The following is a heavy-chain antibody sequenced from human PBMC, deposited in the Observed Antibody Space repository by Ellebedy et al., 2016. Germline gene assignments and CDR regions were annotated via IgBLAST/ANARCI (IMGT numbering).Heavy chain of an antibody. J-gene: IGHJ4*02. D-gene: IGHD6-19*01. CDR3: ARGGAEEWLASFDY. Sequence: SETLSLTCTVSGYSITNNYYWGWIRQPPGKGLERIGSTHHTGSTFYNPSLKSRVTTSVDTSKNQMSLKLTSVTAADTGVYYCARGGAEEWLASFDYWGQGTPVTVSS. CDR1: GYSITNNYY. CDR2: THHTGST. V-gene: IGHV4-38-2*02.